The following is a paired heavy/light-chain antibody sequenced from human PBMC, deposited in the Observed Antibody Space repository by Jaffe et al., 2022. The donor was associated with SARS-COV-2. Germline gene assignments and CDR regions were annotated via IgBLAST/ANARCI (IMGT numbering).Light chain of an antibody. Sequence: QSALTQPASVSGSPGQSITISCTGTNSDVGGYNSVSWYQQSPGKAPKLIIYDVSNRPSGVSNRFSGSKSGNTASLTISGLQPEDEADYYCNSYTDSTTPPYVFGTGTKVTVL. CDR3: NSYTDSTTPPYV. CDR2: DVS. V-gene: IGLV2-14*01. CDR1: NSDVGGYNS. J-gene: IGLJ1*01.
Heavy chain of an antibody. CDR1: GYSFSDYW. V-gene: IGHV5-51*01. D-gene: IGHD3-3*01. CDR2: IFPRNFDT. J-gene: IGHJ4*02. Sequence: EVQLVQSGTEVKKPGECLKISCQGSGYSFSDYWIGWVRQMPGKGLEWMGIIFPRNFDTRYRPSFQGQVAISVDKSINTAYLQWSSLKASDTATYYCFLGLDGTKYFDFWGQGTLVTVSS. CDR3: FLGLDGTKYFDF.